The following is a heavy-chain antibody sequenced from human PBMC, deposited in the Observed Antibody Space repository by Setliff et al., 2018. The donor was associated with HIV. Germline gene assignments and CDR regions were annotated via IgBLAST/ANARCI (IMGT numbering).Heavy chain of an antibody. CDR3: ASGFSAFYHDTSGYYYYY. D-gene: IGHD3-22*01. CDR2: IYYSGST. CDR1: GGSISSNSYY. V-gene: IGHV4-39*01. J-gene: IGHJ4*02. Sequence: SETLSLTCTVSGGSISSNSYYWGWIRQPPGKGLEWIGKIYYSGSTYYNPSLKSRVTISADTSKNQFSLKLSSVTAADTAVYYCASGFSAFYHDTSGYYYYYWGQGTLVT.